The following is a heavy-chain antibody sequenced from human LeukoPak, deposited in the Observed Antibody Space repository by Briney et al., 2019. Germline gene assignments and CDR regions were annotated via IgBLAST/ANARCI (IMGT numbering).Heavy chain of an antibody. Sequence: SETLSLTCAVYGGSFSGYYWSWIRQPPGKGLEWIGEINHSGSTNYNPSLKSRVTISVDTSKNQFSLKLSSVTAADTALYYCARERYYSSGNYNNRIDYWGQGTLVTVSS. J-gene: IGHJ4*02. CDR2: INHSGST. V-gene: IGHV4-34*01. CDR3: ARERYYSSGNYNNRIDY. CDR1: GGSFSGYY. D-gene: IGHD3-10*01.